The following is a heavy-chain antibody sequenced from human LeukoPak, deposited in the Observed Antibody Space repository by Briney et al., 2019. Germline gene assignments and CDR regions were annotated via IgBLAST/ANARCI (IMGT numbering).Heavy chain of an antibody. V-gene: IGHV1-46*01. J-gene: IGHJ4*02. CDR3: AREFWSPAFDY. D-gene: IGHD3-3*01. CDR2: INPSGGST. Sequence: ASVNVSCKASGYSFTSNYMHWVRQASGQGLERMGIINPSGGSTSYAQKFQGRVTMTRDTSTSTVYMELSSLRSEDTAVYYCAREFWSPAFDYWGQGTLVTVSS. CDR1: GYSFTSNY.